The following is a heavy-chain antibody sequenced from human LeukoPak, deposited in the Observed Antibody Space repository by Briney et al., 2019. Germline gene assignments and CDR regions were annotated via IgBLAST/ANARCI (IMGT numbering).Heavy chain of an antibody. CDR1: GYTFTSYD. V-gene: IGHV1-8*03. D-gene: IGHD6-13*01. CDR3: ARGADSSSTGGYYMDV. J-gene: IGHJ6*03. CDR2: MTTNSSNT. Sequence: ASGNVSCNASGYTFTSYDINWERQATGQGLEWMGGMTTNSSNTGYVQKLQGRVTITRNNSISTTYMELSSLRSEDTAVYYCARGADSSSTGGYYMDVWGKGTPVTVSS.